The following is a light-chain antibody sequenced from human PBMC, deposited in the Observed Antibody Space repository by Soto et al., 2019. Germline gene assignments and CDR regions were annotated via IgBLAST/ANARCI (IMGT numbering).Light chain of an antibody. CDR2: DAS. J-gene: IGKJ4*01. CDR1: QSVSSN. V-gene: IGKV3-15*01. CDR3: QPYKIWPLT. Sequence: ETVMTQSPVTLSVSPGERVTLSCRASQSVSSNLVWYQQKRGQAPRLLIYDASTRATDIPARFSGSGFGTEFTLTISSLQSEDFAVYYCQPYKIWPLTFGGGTQVEVK.